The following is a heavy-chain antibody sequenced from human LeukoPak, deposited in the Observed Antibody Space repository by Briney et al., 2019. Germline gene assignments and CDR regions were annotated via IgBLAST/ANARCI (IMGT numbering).Heavy chain of an antibody. Sequence: GESLKISCKGSGYNFGNSWIAWVRQMPGKGLEWMGIIYPSVSDTKYGPSFQGQVTISADKSISTAYLQWSSLKASDSAIYYCARKEYMDVWGEGTTVTVSS. J-gene: IGHJ6*03. V-gene: IGHV5-51*01. CDR1: GYNFGNSW. CDR3: ARKEYMDV. CDR2: IYPSVSDT.